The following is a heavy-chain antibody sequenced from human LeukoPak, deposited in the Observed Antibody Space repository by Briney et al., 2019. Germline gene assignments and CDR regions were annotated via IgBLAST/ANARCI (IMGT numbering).Heavy chain of an antibody. D-gene: IGHD5-18*01. CDR1: GGSLSGHY. V-gene: IGHV4-34*01. CDR3: ASHRGDTYGPYDY. CDR2: INHSGST. Sequence: KPSETLSLTCAVYGGSLSGHYWSWIRQPPGKGLEWIGEINHSGSTNYNPSLKSRVTIPVDTSNNQFSLKVNSVTAADTATYYCASHRGDTYGPYDYWGQGTLVTVSS. J-gene: IGHJ4*02.